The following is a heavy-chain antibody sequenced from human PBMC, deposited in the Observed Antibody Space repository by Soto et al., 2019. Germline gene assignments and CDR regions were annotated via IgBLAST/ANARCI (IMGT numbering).Heavy chain of an antibody. D-gene: IGHD6-6*01. Sequence: GGSLRLSCAASGFTFSSYSMNWVRQAPGKGLEWVSSISSSSSYIYYADSVKGRFTISRDNAKNSLYLQMNSLRAEDTAVYYCARDQLFEYSSSSGHIEGGMDVWGQGTTVTVSS. CDR1: GFTFSSYS. CDR2: ISSSSSYI. J-gene: IGHJ6*02. CDR3: ARDQLFEYSSSSGHIEGGMDV. V-gene: IGHV3-21*01.